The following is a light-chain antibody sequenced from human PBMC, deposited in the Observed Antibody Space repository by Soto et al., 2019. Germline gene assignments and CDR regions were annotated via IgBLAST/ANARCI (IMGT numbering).Light chain of an antibody. CDR1: QGISSY. CDR2: AAS. Sequence: EIQLTQSPSFLSASAGDRVTITCRASQGISSYLAWYQQKPGKAPKLLIYAASTLQSGIPSRFSGSGSGTEFTLTISSLQPEDFATYYCQQHNSYPRTFGQGTKVEIK. CDR3: QQHNSYPRT. V-gene: IGKV1-9*01. J-gene: IGKJ1*01.